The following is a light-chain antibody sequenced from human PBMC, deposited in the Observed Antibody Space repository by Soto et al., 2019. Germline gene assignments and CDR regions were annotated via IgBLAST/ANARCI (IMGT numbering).Light chain of an antibody. V-gene: IGKV3-15*01. Sequence: EKVLTQSPVTLSVSLGERATLSCRASQSITTNLAWYQQKPGQAPRLHIFGASNRATGIPARFSGSGSGTAFSLNISSLQSEDSAIYYCQHYNDWPPLPFGGGTKVEL. CDR2: GAS. J-gene: IGKJ4*01. CDR3: QHYNDWPPLP. CDR1: QSITTN.